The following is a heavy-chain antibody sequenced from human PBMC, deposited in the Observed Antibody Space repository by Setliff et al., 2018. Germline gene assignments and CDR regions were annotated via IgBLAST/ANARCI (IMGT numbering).Heavy chain of an antibody. V-gene: IGHV4-61*02. J-gene: IGHJ5*02. CDR3: ARGKSVTASNWFDP. CDR1: GGSISSGSYY. Sequence: PSETLSLTCTVSGGSISSGSYYWSWIRQPAGKGLEWIGRIYTSGSTNYNPSLKSRVTISVDTSKNQFSLKLSSVTAADTAVYYCARGKSVTASNWFDPWGQGTLVTVSS. D-gene: IGHD5-18*01. CDR2: IYTSGST.